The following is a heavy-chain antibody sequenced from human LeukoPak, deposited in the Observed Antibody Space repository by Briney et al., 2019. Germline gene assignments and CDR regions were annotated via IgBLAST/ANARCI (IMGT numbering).Heavy chain of an antibody. J-gene: IGHJ4*02. CDR1: GFTFSSYA. D-gene: IGHD2-2*01. CDR3: AGLLVCSTTSCYGVDY. CDR2: ISSSSGTI. V-gene: IGHV3-48*01. Sequence: PGGSLRLSCAASGFTFSSYAMSWVRQAPGKGLEWISYISSSSGTIYYADSVKGRFTISRDNARNSLYLQMSSLRAEDTAVYYCAGLLVCSTTSCYGVDYWAREPWSPSPQ.